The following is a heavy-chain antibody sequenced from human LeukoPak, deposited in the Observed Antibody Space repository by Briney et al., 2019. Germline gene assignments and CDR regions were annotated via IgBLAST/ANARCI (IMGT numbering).Heavy chain of an antibody. Sequence: PSETLSLTCAVSGVSISSGGYSWSWLRQPPGKGLEWIGYIYHSGSTYYNPSLKSRVTISVDRSKNQFSLKLSSVTAADTAVYYCASLQYYDILTGYYNVGAFDIWGPGTMVTVSS. J-gene: IGHJ3*02. V-gene: IGHV4-30-2*01. D-gene: IGHD3-9*01. CDR3: ASLQYYDILTGYYNVGAFDI. CDR2: IYHSGST. CDR1: GVSISSGGYS.